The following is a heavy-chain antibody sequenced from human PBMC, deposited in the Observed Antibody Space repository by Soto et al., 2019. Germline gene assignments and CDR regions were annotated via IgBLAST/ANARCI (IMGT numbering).Heavy chain of an antibody. CDR2: INGSGGST. CDR3: FFQAEDGIRDTVPVSAFLLNRSSDL. V-gene: IGHV3-23*01. D-gene: IGHD2-15*01. Sequence: GKGLEWVSAINGSGGSTYYADSVNGRFTISRHNSKNTLYLQMNSLRAEDTAVYFFFFQAEDGIRDTVPVSAFLLNRSSDL. J-gene: IGHJ2*01.